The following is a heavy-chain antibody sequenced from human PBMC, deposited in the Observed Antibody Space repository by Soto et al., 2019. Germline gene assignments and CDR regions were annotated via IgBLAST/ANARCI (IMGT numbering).Heavy chain of an antibody. D-gene: IGHD1-26*01. CDR1: GGTINSAGYY. Sequence: SLTSTVCGGTINSAGYYWSWKRQHPGKGLEWIGYIYYSGSTYYNPSLKSRVTISVDTSKNQFSLKLSSVTAADTAVYYCAREGGIVGATAADYWGQGTLVTVSS. CDR2: IYYSGST. CDR3: AREGGIVGATAADY. V-gene: IGHV4-31*03. J-gene: IGHJ4*02.